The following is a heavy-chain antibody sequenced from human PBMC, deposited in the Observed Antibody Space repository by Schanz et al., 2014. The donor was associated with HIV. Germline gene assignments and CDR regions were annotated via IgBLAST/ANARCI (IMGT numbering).Heavy chain of an antibody. V-gene: IGHV3-33*06. Sequence: QVQLVESGGGVVQPGRSLRLSCAASGFTFSSYGMHWVRQAPGKGLEWVAVIWYDGSNKYYADSVKGRFIISRDNSKNTLYLQMNSLRAEETAVYYCAKDPQNGYLGYFGMDVWGQGTTVTVS. CDR2: IWYDGSNK. J-gene: IGHJ6*02. CDR1: GFTFSSYG. CDR3: AKDPQNGYLGYFGMDV. D-gene: IGHD5-18*01.